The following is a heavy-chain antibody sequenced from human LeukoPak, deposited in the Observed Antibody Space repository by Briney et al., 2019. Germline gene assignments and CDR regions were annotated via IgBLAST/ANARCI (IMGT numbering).Heavy chain of an antibody. Sequence: GGSLRLPCAASGFTFDDYAMHWVRQAPGKGLEWVSGISWNSGSIDYADSVKGRLTISRDNAKNSLYLQMNSLRAEDTALYYCAKAVYDSSGYYFDYWGQGTLVTVSS. D-gene: IGHD3-22*01. CDR1: GFTFDDYA. J-gene: IGHJ4*02. V-gene: IGHV3-9*01. CDR2: ISWNSGSI. CDR3: AKAVYDSSGYYFDY.